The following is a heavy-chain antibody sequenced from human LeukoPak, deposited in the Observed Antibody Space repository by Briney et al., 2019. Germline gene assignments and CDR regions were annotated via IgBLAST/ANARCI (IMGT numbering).Heavy chain of an antibody. CDR1: GGSISSYY. CDR3: ARLAVSGYNFDP. Sequence: SETLSLTCTVSGGSISSYYWSWIRQPPGKGLEWIGYIYTSGSTNYNPSLKSRVTISVDTSKNQFSLKLSSVTAADTAAYYCARLAVSGYNFDPWGQGTLVTVSS. CDR2: IYTSGST. V-gene: IGHV4-4*09. D-gene: IGHD3-16*01. J-gene: IGHJ5*02.